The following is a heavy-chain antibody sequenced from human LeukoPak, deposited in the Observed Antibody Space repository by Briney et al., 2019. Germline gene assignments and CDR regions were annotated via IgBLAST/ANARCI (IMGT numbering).Heavy chain of an antibody. V-gene: IGHV4-59*01. Sequence: PSETLSLTCTVSDDSISDYYRGWIRQPPGKGLEWIGYIHNSGTSTYNLSLKSRVTISADTSKNQFSLKLNSMTTADTAVYYCTGGAGWLIDYWGQGILVTVSS. D-gene: IGHD3-16*01. CDR2: IHNSGTS. CDR1: DDSISDYY. CDR3: TGGAGWLIDY. J-gene: IGHJ4*02.